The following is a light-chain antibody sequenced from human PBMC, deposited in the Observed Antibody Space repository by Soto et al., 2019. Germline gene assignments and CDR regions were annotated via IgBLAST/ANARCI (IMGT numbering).Light chain of an antibody. CDR1: SSDVGAHNF. J-gene: IGLJ1*01. CDR3: SSYAGSNNYV. CDR2: EVS. Sequence: QSALTQPPSASVSPGQSVTISCTGTSSDVGAHNFVSWHQQHPGKAPKLMIYEVSKRPSGVPDRFSGSKSGNTASLTVSGLQAEDEADYYCSSYAGSNNYVFGTGTKVTVL. V-gene: IGLV2-8*01.